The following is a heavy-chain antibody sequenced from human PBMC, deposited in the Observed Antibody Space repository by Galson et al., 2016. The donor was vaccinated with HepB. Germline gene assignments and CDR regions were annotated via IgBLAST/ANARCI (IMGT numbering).Heavy chain of an antibody. CDR2: IGWNSGHV. CDR3: TKDETGGYGSGSIDY. Sequence: SLRLSCATSGFIFNDYAMHWVRQTPGKGLEWVSGIGWNSGHVGYAASVKGRFTISRDNARSSLSLQMNSLRPEDTAVYYCTKDETGGYGSGSIDYWGQGTLVTVSS. D-gene: IGHD3-10*01. J-gene: IGHJ4*02. CDR1: GFIFNDYA. V-gene: IGHV3-9*01.